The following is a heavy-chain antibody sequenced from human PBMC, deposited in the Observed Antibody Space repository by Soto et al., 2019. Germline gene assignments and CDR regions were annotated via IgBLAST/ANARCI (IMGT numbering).Heavy chain of an antibody. CDR3: AKDGIQLWPRYYFDF. J-gene: IGHJ4*02. D-gene: IGHD5-18*01. CDR2: INPTSGST. Sequence: HVQLVQSEAEVKKPGASVQVSCKASGYSFTNYSMHWVRQVPGEGPEWMGKINPTSGSTSYAQKFKDKVTMTRDMSSSTLYIQFSSLTSEDTAVYYCAKDGIQLWPRYYFDFWGQGTLVIVSS. V-gene: IGHV1-46*01. CDR1: GYSFTNYS.